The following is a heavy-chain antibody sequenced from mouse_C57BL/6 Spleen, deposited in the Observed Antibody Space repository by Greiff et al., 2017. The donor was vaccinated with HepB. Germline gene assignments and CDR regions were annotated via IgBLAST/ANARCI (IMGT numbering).Heavy chain of an antibody. CDR3: ARGTTDFDY. V-gene: IGHV1-55*01. CDR1: GYTFPSSW. CDR2: IYPGSGST. Sequence: QVQLQQPGAELVKPGASVKMSCKASGYTFPSSWITWVKQRPGPGLEWIGDIYPGSGSTNYNEKFKSKATLTVDTSSSTAYMQLRSLTSEDSAVYYCARGTTDFDYWGQGTTLTVSS. J-gene: IGHJ2*01. D-gene: IGHD1-1*01.